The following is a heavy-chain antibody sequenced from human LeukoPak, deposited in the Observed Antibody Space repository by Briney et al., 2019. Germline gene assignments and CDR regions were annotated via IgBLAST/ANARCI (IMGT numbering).Heavy chain of an antibody. V-gene: IGHV3-21*01. CDR2: ISSGSSYI. Sequence: GGSLRLSCAASGFTFSSYSMNWVRQAPGKGLEWVSSISSGSSYIYYADSVKGRFTISRDNAKNSLYLQMSSLRAEDTAVYYCAVDSKWELPFDYWGQGTLVTVSS. D-gene: IGHD1-26*01. J-gene: IGHJ4*02. CDR1: GFTFSSYS. CDR3: AVDSKWELPFDY.